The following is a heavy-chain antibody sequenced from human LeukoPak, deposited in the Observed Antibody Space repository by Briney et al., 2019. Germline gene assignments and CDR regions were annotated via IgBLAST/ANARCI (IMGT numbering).Heavy chain of an antibody. J-gene: IGHJ5*02. CDR3: ARDSDIVVVPAALWWFDP. D-gene: IGHD2-2*01. CDR1: GYTFTGYY. Sequence: GASVKVSCKASGYTFTGYYMHWVRQAPGQGLEWMGWINPNSGGTNHAQKFQGRVTMTRDTSISTAYMELSRLRSDDTAVYYCARDSDIVVVPAALWWFDPWGQGTLVTVSS. CDR2: INPNSGGT. V-gene: IGHV1-2*02.